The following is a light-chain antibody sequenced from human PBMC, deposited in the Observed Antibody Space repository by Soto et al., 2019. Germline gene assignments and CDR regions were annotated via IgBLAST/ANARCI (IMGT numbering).Light chain of an antibody. J-gene: IGLJ3*02. CDR2: GNS. V-gene: IGLV1-40*01. CDR1: SSNIGAGYD. Sequence: QSALTQPPSVSGAPGQRVTISCTGSSSNIGAGYDVHWYQQLPGTAPKLLIYGNSNRPSGVPDRFSGSKSGTSASLAITGLEAEDEADYSCQSYDSSLSGWVFGGGTQLTVL. CDR3: QSYDSSLSGWV.